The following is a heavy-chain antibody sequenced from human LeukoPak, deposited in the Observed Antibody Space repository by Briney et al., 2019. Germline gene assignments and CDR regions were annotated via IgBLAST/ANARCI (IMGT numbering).Heavy chain of an antibody. Sequence: GGSLRLSCAGSGXTFSNYAMHWVRQAPGKGLEWVSTIDGPTFRTHYADSVMGRFTISRDNSKNTLYLQMNSLRAEDTAVYFCTTWVGAHFDFWGQGTLVTVSS. V-gene: IGHV3-23*01. D-gene: IGHD1-26*01. CDR1: GXTFSNYA. CDR3: TTWVGAHFDF. CDR2: IDGPTFRT. J-gene: IGHJ4*02.